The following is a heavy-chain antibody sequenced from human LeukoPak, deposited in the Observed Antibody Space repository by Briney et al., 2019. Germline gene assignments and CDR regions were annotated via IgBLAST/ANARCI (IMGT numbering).Heavy chain of an antibody. D-gene: IGHD1-1*01. CDR1: GGSFSGYY. Sequence: SETLSLTCAVYGGSFSGYYWSWIRRPPGKGLEWIGEINHSGSTNYNPSLKSRVTISVDTSKNQFSLKLSSVTAADTAVYYCASRTGNGRTAYYFDYWGQGTLVTVSS. CDR3: ASRTGNGRTAYYFDY. CDR2: INHSGST. V-gene: IGHV4-34*01. J-gene: IGHJ4*02.